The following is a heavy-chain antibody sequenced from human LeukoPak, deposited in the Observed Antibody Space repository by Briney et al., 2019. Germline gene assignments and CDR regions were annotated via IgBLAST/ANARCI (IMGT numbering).Heavy chain of an antibody. CDR1: GFTFSSYA. Sequence: PGGSLRLSCAASGFTFSSYAMNWVRQAPVKGLEWASSISSSSSYIYYADSVKGRFTISRDNAKNSLYLQMNSLRAEDTAVYYCARGGPNYYDSSGYSPPHFQHWGQGTLVTVSS. D-gene: IGHD3-22*01. CDR2: ISSSSSYI. V-gene: IGHV3-21*01. CDR3: ARGGPNYYDSSGYSPPHFQH. J-gene: IGHJ1*01.